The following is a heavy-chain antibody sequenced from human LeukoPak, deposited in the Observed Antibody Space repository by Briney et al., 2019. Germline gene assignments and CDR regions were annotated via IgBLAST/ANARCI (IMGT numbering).Heavy chain of an antibody. CDR2: IGGGGTNT. Sequence: PGGSLRLFCAASGFTFTDFAMIWVRQAPGKGREWVSGIGGGGTNTDYADSVKGRFTISRDNSKNTLTLQMSSLRADDTAVYFCAKDARGYHRPIDHWGQGILVTVSS. D-gene: IGHD3-22*01. V-gene: IGHV3-23*01. J-gene: IGHJ4*02. CDR3: AKDARGYHRPIDH. CDR1: GFTFTDFA.